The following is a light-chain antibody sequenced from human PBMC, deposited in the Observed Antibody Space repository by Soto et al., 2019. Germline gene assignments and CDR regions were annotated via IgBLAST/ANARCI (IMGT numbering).Light chain of an antibody. J-gene: IGKJ5*01. Sequence: DIVMTQSPDCLAVSLGEMATINCKSSQGGLYRSNNKNHLAWYQQKPGQPPKLVIYWASTRESGVPDRFSGSGSGTDFTLTISRLEPEDFAVYYCQQYGSSLWTFGQGTRLEIK. CDR1: QGGLYRSNNKNH. CDR2: WAS. V-gene: IGKV4-1*01. CDR3: QQYGSSLWT.